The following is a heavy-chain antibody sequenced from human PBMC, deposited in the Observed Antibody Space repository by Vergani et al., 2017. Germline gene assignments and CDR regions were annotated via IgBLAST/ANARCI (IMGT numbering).Heavy chain of an antibody. D-gene: IGHD2-2*02. CDR2: ISCSGGST. CDR1: GFTLSSYA. CDR3: AKRVVEGYIDY. J-gene: IGHJ4*02. V-gene: IGHV3-23*01. Sequence: EVQLLESGGGLVQPGGSLRLSCAASGFTLSSYAMSWVRQAPGKGREWGSAISCSGGSTYYADAVKGRFTISRDNSKNTLYLQMNSLRAEDTAVYYCAKRVVEGYIDYWGQGTLVTVSS.